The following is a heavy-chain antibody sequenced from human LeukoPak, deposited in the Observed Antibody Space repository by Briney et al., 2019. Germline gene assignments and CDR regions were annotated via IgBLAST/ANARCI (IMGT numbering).Heavy chain of an antibody. J-gene: IGHJ3*02. V-gene: IGHV1-46*01. CDR3: AGDSGYGDYRDAFDI. D-gene: IGHD4-17*01. Sequence: ASVKVSCKASGYTFTSYYMHWVRQAPGQGLEWMGIINPSGGSTSYAQKFQGRVTMTRDTSTSTVYMELSSLRSEDTAVHYCAGDSGYGDYRDAFDIWGQGTMVTVSS. CDR2: INPSGGST. CDR1: GYTFTSYY.